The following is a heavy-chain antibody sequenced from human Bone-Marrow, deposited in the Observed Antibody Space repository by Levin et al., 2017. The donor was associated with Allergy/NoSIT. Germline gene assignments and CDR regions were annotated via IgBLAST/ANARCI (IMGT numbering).Heavy chain of an antibody. J-gene: IGHJ4*02. Sequence: ASVKVSCKASGYTFTSYAMNWVRQAPGQGLEWMGWINTNTGNPTYAQGFTGRFVFSLDTSVSTAYLQISSLKAEDTAVYYCARESPRISSSWVTMGLAFDYWGQGTLVTVSS. CDR3: ARESPRISSSWVTMGLAFDY. V-gene: IGHV7-4-1*02. CDR2: INTNTGNP. D-gene: IGHD6-13*01. CDR1: GYTFTSYA.